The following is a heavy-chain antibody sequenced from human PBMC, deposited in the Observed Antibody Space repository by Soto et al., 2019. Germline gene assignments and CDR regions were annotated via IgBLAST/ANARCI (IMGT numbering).Heavy chain of an antibody. CDR2: ISSSGSTI. CDR3: AKYDFWSGYPRCMDV. CDR1: GFTFSSYE. V-gene: IGHV3-48*03. Sequence: GGSLRLSCAASGFTFSSYEMNWVRQAPGKGLEWVSYISSSGSTIYYADSVKGRFTISRDNAKNSLYLQMNSLRAEDTAVYYCAKYDFWSGYPRCMDVWGQGTTVTVSS. J-gene: IGHJ6*02. D-gene: IGHD3-3*01.